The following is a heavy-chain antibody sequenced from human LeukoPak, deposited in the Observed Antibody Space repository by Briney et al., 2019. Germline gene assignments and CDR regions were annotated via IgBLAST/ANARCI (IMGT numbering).Heavy chain of an antibody. Sequence: GGSLRLSCAASGFTFSSYSMNWVRQAPGKGLEWVSSISSSSSYIYYADSVKGRFTISRDNAKNSLYLQMNSLRAEDTAVYYCARVPWNYYDSSGYAYFDYWGQGTLVTVSS. J-gene: IGHJ4*02. CDR2: ISSSSSYI. CDR3: ARVPWNYYDSSGYAYFDY. D-gene: IGHD3-22*01. V-gene: IGHV3-21*01. CDR1: GFTFSSYS.